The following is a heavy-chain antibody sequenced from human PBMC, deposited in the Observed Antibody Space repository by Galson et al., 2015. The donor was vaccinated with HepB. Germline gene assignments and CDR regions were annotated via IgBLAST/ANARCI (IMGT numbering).Heavy chain of an antibody. CDR2: ITDSGGDT. V-gene: IGHV3-23*01. D-gene: IGHD3-22*01. Sequence: SLRLSCAASGFIFSNYAMSWVRQTPGKGLEWISAITDSGGDTFYADSVKGRFTISRDNSKTTMYFEMNSLRAEDTAVYFCAKGSSGSRPYYFDYWGQGSLVTVSS. CDR3: AKGSSGSRPYYFDY. CDR1: GFIFSNYA. J-gene: IGHJ4*02.